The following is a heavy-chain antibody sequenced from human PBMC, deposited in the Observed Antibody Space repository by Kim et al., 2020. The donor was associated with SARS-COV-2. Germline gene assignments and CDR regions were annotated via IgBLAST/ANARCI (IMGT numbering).Heavy chain of an antibody. V-gene: IGHV1-18*01. Sequence: ASVKVSCKASGYTFTSHGISWVRQAPGQGLEWMGWISAYNGNTNYAQKVQGRVTMTTDTSTSTAYMELRSLRSDDTAVYYCARDRYTEYYYDSSGYYYFDYWGQGTLVTVSS. CDR2: ISAYNGNT. CDR1: GYTFTSHG. J-gene: IGHJ4*02. D-gene: IGHD3-22*01. CDR3: ARDRYTEYYYDSSGYYYFDY.